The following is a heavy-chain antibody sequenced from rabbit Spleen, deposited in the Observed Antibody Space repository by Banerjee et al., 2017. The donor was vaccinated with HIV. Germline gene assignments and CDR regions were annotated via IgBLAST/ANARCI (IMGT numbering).Heavy chain of an antibody. D-gene: IGHD2-1*01. CDR1: GFSFSRYHY. V-gene: IGHV1S40*01. CDR2: INASTGKP. CDR3: ARDLVGVIGWNFYL. J-gene: IGHJ4*01. Sequence: QSLEESGGDLVKPGASLTLTCTASGFSFSRYHYMCWVRQAPGKGLEWIACINASTGKPVYATWASGRFTISRTSSTTVTLRMTSLTAADRATYFCARDLVGVIGWNFYLWGQGTLVTVS.